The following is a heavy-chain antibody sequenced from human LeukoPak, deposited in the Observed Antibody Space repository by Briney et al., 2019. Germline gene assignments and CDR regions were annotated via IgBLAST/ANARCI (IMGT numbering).Heavy chain of an antibody. D-gene: IGHD1-26*01. CDR1: GFTFSSYE. CDR2: ISGSGGFT. J-gene: IGHJ4*02. Sequence: PGGSLRLSCAASGFTFSSYEMNWVRQAPGKGLEWVSAISGSGGFTYYADSVKGRFTISRDNSKNTLFLQMNSLRAEDTAVYYCAREDSGNYYFDFWGQGTLVTVSS. CDR3: AREDSGNYYFDF. V-gene: IGHV3-23*01.